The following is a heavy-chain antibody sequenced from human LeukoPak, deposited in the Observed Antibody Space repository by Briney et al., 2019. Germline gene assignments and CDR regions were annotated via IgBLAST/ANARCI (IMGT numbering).Heavy chain of an antibody. CDR3: ARDLGGYDLGDNWFDP. J-gene: IGHJ5*02. D-gene: IGHD5-12*01. CDR1: GGSISSSSYY. V-gene: IGHV4-61*01. Sequence: NPSETLSLTCTVSGGSISSSSYYWGWIRQPPGKGLEWIGYIYYSGSTNYNPSLKSRVTISVDTSKNQFSLKLSSVTAADTAVYYCARDLGGYDLGDNWFDPWGQGTLVTVSS. CDR2: IYYSGST.